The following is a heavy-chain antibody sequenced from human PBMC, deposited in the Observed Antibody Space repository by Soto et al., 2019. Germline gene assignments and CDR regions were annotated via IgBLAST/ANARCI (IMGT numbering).Heavy chain of an antibody. Sequence: VKVSCKASGYTFTSYAMHWVRQAPGQRLEWMGWINAGNGNTKYSQKFQGRVTITRDTSASTAYMELSSLRSEDTAVYYCAREVDYYGSGSYSMTWGQGTLVTVSS. J-gene: IGHJ5*02. V-gene: IGHV1-3*01. D-gene: IGHD3-10*01. CDR3: AREVDYYGSGSYSMT. CDR1: GYTFTSYA. CDR2: INAGNGNT.